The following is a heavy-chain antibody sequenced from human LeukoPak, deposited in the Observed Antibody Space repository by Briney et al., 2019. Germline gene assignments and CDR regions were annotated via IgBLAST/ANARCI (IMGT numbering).Heavy chain of an antibody. CDR3: ARASITMVRGDGAFDI. D-gene: IGHD3-10*01. Sequence: SETLSLTCAVSGGSISSGGYSWSWIRQPPGKGLEWIGYIYHSGSTYYSPSLESRVTISVDRSKNQFSLKLSSVTAADTAVYYCARASITMVRGDGAFDIWGQGTMVTVSS. V-gene: IGHV4-30-2*01. CDR1: GGSISSGGYS. J-gene: IGHJ3*02. CDR2: IYHSGST.